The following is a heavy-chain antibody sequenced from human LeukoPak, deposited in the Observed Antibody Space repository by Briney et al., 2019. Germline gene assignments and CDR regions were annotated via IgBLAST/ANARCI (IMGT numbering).Heavy chain of an antibody. CDR3: ARIFRNCTNGVCYPPRYYFDY. CDR1: GFTFSNSW. Sequence: GGSLRLSCAASGFTFSNSWMHWVRQTPGKGLVWVSCLRSDGTTTYAESVKGRFTISRDNAKNSLYLQMNSLRAEDTALYYCARIFRNCTNGVCYPPRYYFDYWGQGTLVTVSS. CDR2: LRSDGTT. J-gene: IGHJ4*02. V-gene: IGHV3-74*01. D-gene: IGHD2-8*01.